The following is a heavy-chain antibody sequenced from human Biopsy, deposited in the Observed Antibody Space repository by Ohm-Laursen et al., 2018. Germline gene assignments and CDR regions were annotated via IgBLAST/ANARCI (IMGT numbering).Heavy chain of an antibody. D-gene: IGHD1-26*01. CDR2: ISGYNGNT. CDR3: VRGTGSQYFDY. CDR1: GYNFNAYY. V-gene: IGHV1-18*04. Sequence: ASVKVSCKASGYNFNAYYMQWVRQAPGQGLEWMGRISGYNGNTNYAQKFQGRVTMTIDSSASTAYLELRSLRSDDTAFYYCVRGTGSQYFDYWGQGTLVTVSS. J-gene: IGHJ4*02.